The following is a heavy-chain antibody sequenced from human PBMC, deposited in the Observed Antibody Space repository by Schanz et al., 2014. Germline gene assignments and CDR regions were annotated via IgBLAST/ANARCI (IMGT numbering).Heavy chain of an antibody. D-gene: IGHD6-13*01. CDR2: IIPILGIA. V-gene: IGHV1-69*04. CDR1: GYTFTSYS. Sequence: QVQLVQSGAEVKKPGASVKVSCKASGYTFTSYSMHWVRQAPGQGLEWMGRIIPILGIANYAQNFQGRVTITADKSTSTAYMELTSLRSEDTAVYYCARARSWPDYWGQGTLVTVSS. CDR3: ARARSWPDY. J-gene: IGHJ4*02.